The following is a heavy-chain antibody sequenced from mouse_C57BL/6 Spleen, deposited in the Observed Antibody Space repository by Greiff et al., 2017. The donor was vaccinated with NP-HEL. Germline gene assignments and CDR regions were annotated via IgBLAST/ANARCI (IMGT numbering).Heavy chain of an antibody. Sequence: QVQLQQPGAELVMPGASVKLSCKASGYTFTSYWMHWVKQRPGQGLEWIGEIDPSDSYTNYNQKFKGKSTLTVDKSSSTAYMQLSSLTSEDSAVYYCARSGSTEYYFDYWGQGTTLTVSS. CDR3: ARSGSTEYYFDY. D-gene: IGHD1-1*01. J-gene: IGHJ2*01. CDR2: IDPSDSYT. CDR1: GYTFTSYW. V-gene: IGHV1-69*01.